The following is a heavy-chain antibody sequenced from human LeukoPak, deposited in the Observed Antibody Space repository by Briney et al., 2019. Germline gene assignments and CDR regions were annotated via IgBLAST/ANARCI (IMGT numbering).Heavy chain of an antibody. CDR3: ALIPGGSWAFDY. V-gene: IGHV1-2*02. CDR1: EYTFSVYH. J-gene: IGHJ4*02. CDR2: IDTDSCDT. D-gene: IGHD6-13*01. Sequence: SVKVSCKASEYTFSVYHIHWVRLAPGQGLEWMAWIDTDSCDTNYARRVQFRVTTTRDTSISTAYMEVSSLRSDDTAVYYCALIPGGSWAFDYWGQGTLATVSS.